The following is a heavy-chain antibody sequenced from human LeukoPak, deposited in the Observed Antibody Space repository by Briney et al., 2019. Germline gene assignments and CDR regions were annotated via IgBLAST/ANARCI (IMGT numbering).Heavy chain of an antibody. J-gene: IGHJ4*02. CDR2: ISSSSSYI. Sequence: PGGSLRLSCAASGFTFTSYDMNWVRQAPGKGLEWVSSISSSSSYIYYADSVKGRFTISRDNAKNSLYLQMNSLRAEDTAVYYCAREVEHRGYSSSWYYFDYWGQGTLVTVSS. CDR1: GFTFTSYD. CDR3: AREVEHRGYSSSWYYFDY. D-gene: IGHD6-13*01. V-gene: IGHV3-21*01.